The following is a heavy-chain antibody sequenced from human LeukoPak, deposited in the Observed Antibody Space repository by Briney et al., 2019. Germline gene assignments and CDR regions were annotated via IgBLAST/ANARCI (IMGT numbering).Heavy chain of an antibody. J-gene: IGHJ4*02. V-gene: IGHV4-34*01. CDR2: ITHSGST. D-gene: IGHD6-19*01. CDR1: GGSFNNYF. Sequence: PSETLSLTCAVYGGSFNNYFWSWIRQPPRRGLEWIGEITHSGSTNYNPSVKSRVTISVDTSKNQFSLKLNSVTAADTAVYYCVSRYSSGGFEAENWGQGTLVTVSS. CDR3: VSRYSSGGFEAEN.